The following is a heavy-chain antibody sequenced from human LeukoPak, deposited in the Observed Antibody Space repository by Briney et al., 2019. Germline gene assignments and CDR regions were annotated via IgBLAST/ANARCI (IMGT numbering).Heavy chain of an antibody. V-gene: IGHV3-21*01. D-gene: IGHD1-14*01. CDR3: ARGRTECDY. Sequence: SGGSLRLSCAAPGFTFSSYSMNWVRQAPGKGLEWVSSISSSSSYIYYADSVKSRFTISRDNAKNSLYLQMNSLRAEDTAVYYCARGRTECDYWGQGTLVTVSS. CDR2: ISSSSSYI. J-gene: IGHJ4*02. CDR1: GFTFSSYS.